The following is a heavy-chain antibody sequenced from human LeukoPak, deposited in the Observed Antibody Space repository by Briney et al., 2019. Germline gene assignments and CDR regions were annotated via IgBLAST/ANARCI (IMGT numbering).Heavy chain of an antibody. J-gene: IGHJ4*02. Sequence: GGSLRLSCAASGFTVSSNYMSWVRQAPGKGLEWVSVIYSGGSTYYADSVKGRFTISRDNSKNTLYLQMNSLRAGDTAVYYCARAPLYYYDSSGYYYVQDYWGQGTLVTVSS. D-gene: IGHD3-22*01. CDR1: GFTVSSNY. CDR2: IYSGGST. V-gene: IGHV3-66*01. CDR3: ARAPLYYYDSSGYYYVQDY.